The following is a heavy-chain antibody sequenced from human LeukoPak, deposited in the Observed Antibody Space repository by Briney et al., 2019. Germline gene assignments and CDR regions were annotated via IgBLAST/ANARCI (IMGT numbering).Heavy chain of an antibody. CDR2: IYYTGAT. J-gene: IGHJ4*02. Sequence: SETLSLTCTVSGGSISGDYWSWIRQPPGKGLEWDGYIYYTGATNYNPSLKSRVTVSVDTSKNQFSLKLSSVIAADTAVYYCARLQGDSTAIFDFWGQGTLVTVSS. V-gene: IGHV4-59*01. CDR1: GGSISGDY. CDR3: ARLQGDSTAIFDF. D-gene: IGHD2-21*01.